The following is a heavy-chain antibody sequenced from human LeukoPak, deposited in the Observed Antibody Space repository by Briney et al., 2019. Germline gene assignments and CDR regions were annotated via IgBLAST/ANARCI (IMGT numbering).Heavy chain of an antibody. Sequence: SETLSLTCAVYGGSFSGYYWSWIRQPPGKGLEWIGEVNHSGSTNYNPSLKSRVTISVDTSKNQFSLKLSSVTAADTAVYYCARGGGLLRYWGQGTLVTVSS. J-gene: IGHJ4*02. CDR3: ARGGGLLRY. CDR2: VNHSGST. D-gene: IGHD2-21*01. CDR1: GGSFSGYY. V-gene: IGHV4-34*01.